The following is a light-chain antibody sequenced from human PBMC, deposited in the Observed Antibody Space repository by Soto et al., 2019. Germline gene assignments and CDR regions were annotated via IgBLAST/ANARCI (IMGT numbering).Light chain of an antibody. V-gene: IGLV2-14*03. CDR2: DVN. J-gene: IGLJ2*01. Sequence: QSALTQPASVSGSPGQSITISCTGTRSDIGAYNFVSWYQQHPGEVPKLMLYDVNVRPSGVSNRFSGSKSGNTASLTISGLQAEDEADYYCTSWTTSTTMIFGGGTKPTVL. CDR1: RSDIGAYNF. CDR3: TSWTTSTTMI.